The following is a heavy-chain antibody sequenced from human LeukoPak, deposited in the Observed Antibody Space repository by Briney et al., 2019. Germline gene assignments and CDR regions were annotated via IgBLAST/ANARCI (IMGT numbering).Heavy chain of an antibody. CDR1: GGSISSSSYY. CDR2: IYYSGST. D-gene: IGHD1-1*01. V-gene: IGHV4-39*01. CDR3: ARSVLTKPKFDY. Sequence: SETLSLTCTVSGGSISSSSYYWGWIRQPPGKGLEWIGSIYYSGSTYYNPSLKSRVTISVDTSKNQFSLKLSSVTAADTAVYYCARSVLTKPKFDYWGQGTLVTVSS. J-gene: IGHJ4*02.